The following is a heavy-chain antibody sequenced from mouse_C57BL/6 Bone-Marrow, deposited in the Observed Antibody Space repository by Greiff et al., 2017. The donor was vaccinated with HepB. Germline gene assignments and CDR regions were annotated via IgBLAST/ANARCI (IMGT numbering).Heavy chain of an antibody. CDR3: AMSYYGSSYDYAMDY. V-gene: IGHV1-47*01. Sequence: QVQLQQSGAELVKPGASVKMSCTASGYTFTTYPIEWMKQNHGKSLEWIGNLHPYNDDTKYNEKFKGKATLTVEKTSSTVYLELSRLTSDDYAVYYCAMSYYGSSYDYAMDYWGQGTSVTVSS. CDR2: LHPYNDDT. CDR1: GYTFTTYP. D-gene: IGHD1-1*01. J-gene: IGHJ4*01.